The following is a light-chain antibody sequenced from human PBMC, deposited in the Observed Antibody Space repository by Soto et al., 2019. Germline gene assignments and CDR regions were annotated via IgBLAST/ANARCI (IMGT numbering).Light chain of an antibody. CDR2: AAS. CDR1: QGIRND. J-gene: IGKJ1*01. V-gene: IGKV1-17*01. CDR3: QQYNNWPPWT. Sequence: DIQMTQSPSSLSASVGDRVTITCRASQGIRNDLGWYQQKPGKAPKRLIYAASSLQSGVPPRFSGSGSGTEFTLTISSLQSEDFAVYYCQQYNNWPPWTFGQGTKVDIK.